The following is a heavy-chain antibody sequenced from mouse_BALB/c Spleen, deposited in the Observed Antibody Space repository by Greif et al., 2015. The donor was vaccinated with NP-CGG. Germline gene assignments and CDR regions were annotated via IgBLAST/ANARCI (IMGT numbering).Heavy chain of an antibody. J-gene: IGHJ3*01. CDR1: GFTFSSYA. Sequence: EVKVIESGGGLVKPGGSLKLSCAASGFTFSSYAMSWVRQTPEKRLEWVASISSGGSTYYPDSVKGRFTISRDNARNILYLQMSSLRSEDTAMYYCARGITTGFGAYWGQGTLVTVSA. CDR3: ARGITTGFGAY. CDR2: ISSGGST. D-gene: IGHD2-4*01. V-gene: IGHV5-6-5*01.